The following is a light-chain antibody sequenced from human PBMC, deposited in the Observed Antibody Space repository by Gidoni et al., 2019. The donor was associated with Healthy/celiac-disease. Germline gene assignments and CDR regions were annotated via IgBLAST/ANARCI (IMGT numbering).Light chain of an antibody. Sequence: EIVLTQSPGTLSLSPGEIATLPCRAIQRVSSSYLAWYQQKPGQAPRLLIYGASSRATGIPDRFSGSGSGTDFTLTISRLEPEDFAVYYCQQYGSSPRTFGQGTKVDIK. CDR1: QRVSSSY. CDR2: GAS. CDR3: QQYGSSPRT. J-gene: IGKJ1*01. V-gene: IGKV3-20*01.